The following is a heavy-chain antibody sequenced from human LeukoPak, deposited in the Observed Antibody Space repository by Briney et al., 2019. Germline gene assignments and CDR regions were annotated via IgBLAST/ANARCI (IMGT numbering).Heavy chain of an antibody. J-gene: IGHJ4*02. D-gene: IGHD5-18*01. Sequence: ASVKVSCKASGYSFIDYYIHWVRRAPGQEIEWMGWVNHKSGAPNVAQKFQGRVTMTLDTSITTAYMDVSSLRSDDTAVYYCARPTRSGGSGYESFDYWGQGTLVTVSS. CDR3: ARPTRSGGSGYESFDY. CDR2: VNHKSGAP. CDR1: GYSFIDYY. V-gene: IGHV1-2*02.